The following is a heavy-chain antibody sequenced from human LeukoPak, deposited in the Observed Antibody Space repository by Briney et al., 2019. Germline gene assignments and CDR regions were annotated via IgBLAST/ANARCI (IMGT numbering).Heavy chain of an antibody. V-gene: IGHV4-34*01. D-gene: IGHD6-6*01. CDR2: INHSGST. J-gene: IGHJ5*02. CDR3: ARARHFEYGSSSGGYWFDP. CDR1: GGSFSGYY. Sequence: KTSETLSLTCAVYGGSFSGYYWSWIRQPPGKGLEWIGEINHSGSTNYNPSLKSRVTISVDTSKNQFSLKLSSVTAADTAVYYCARARHFEYGSSSGGYWFDPWGQGTLVTVSS.